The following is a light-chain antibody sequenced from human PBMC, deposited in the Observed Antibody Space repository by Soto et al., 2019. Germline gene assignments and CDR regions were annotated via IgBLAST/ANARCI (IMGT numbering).Light chain of an antibody. CDR2: DAS. J-gene: IGKJ1*01. Sequence: EIVMTQSPATLSVSPVERATLSCRASQSVSSYLAWYQQKPGQAPRLLIYDASNRATGIPARFSGSGSGTGFTPTISSLEPEDFAVYYCQQRSNWWTFGQGTKVDIK. CDR3: QQRSNWWT. V-gene: IGKV3-11*01. CDR1: QSVSSY.